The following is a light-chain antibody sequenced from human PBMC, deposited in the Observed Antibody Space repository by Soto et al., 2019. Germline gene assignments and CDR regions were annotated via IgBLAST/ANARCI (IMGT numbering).Light chain of an antibody. J-gene: IGKJ4*01. V-gene: IGKV3-20*01. CDR3: QQYGGSPLT. CDR1: QSVTSNY. Sequence: EIVLTQSPGTLSLSPGERATLSCRASQSVTSNYLVWYQQRPGQAPSLLIFGASSRAAGVPDRFSGSGSGTDFTLSISRLEPEDSAVYYCQQYGGSPLTFGGGTKVEI. CDR2: GAS.